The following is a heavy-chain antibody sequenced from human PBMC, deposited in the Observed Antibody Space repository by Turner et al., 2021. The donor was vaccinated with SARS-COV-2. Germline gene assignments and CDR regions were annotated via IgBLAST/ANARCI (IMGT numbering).Heavy chain of an antibody. J-gene: IGHJ4*02. CDR3: ARGRGGRTVDS. D-gene: IGHD3-10*01. CDR2: IYYSGGT. CDR1: GGSISDTTSSTYY. V-gene: IGHV4-39*01. Sequence: QMQLHEAGPGLVKPSETLSLTCTVSGGSISDTTSSTYYWDWIRQSPGKGLEWVGRIYYSGGTFYNPALQGRVTISLDTSKNQFSLKLTSVTAADTAVYYCARGRGGRTVDSWGQGTLVTVSS.